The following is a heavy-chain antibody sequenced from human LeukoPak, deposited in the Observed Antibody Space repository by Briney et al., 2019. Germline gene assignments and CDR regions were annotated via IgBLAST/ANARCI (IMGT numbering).Heavy chain of an antibody. V-gene: IGHV4-38-2*02. CDR2: TAPGGNT. CDR3: ARGGSGWPFDH. J-gene: IGHJ4*02. Sequence: PSETLSLTCTVCGYSISSGYYWGWIRQPPGKGLEWIGSTAPGGNTYYNPSLKSRVAISVDTSKNQFSLRLISVTAADTAVYYCARGGSGWPFDHWGQGTLVTVSS. D-gene: IGHD6-19*01. CDR1: GYSISSGYY.